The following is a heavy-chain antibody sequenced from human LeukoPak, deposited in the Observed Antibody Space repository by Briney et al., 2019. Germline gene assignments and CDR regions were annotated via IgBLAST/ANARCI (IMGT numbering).Heavy chain of an antibody. D-gene: IGHD6-19*01. J-gene: IGHJ4*02. V-gene: IGHV3-30*18. CDR2: ISYDGSNK. CDR3: AKDLGAVAGGYYFDY. CDR1: GFTFSSYG. Sequence: GGSLRLSCAASGFTFSSYGMHWVRQAPGKGLEWVAVISYDGSNKYYADSVKGRFTISRDNSKNTLYLQMNSLRAEDTAVYYCAKDLGAVAGGYYFDYWGQGTLVTVSS.